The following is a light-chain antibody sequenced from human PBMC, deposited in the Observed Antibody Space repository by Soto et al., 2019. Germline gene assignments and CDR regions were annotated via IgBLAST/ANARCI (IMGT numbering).Light chain of an antibody. V-gene: IGKV1-5*03. CDR3: QHYNSYSET. Sequence: DIQMTQSPSSLSASVGDRVTITCQASQDIRNFLSWYQQKPGKAPKLLIYKASTLKSGVPSRFSGSGSGTEFTLTISSLQPDDFATYYCQHYNSYSETFGPGTKVDIK. CDR2: KAS. CDR1: QDIRNF. J-gene: IGKJ1*01.